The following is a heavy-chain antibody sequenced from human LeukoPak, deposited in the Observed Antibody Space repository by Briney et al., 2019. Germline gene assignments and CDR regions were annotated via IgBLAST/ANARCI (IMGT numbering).Heavy chain of an antibody. J-gene: IGHJ4*02. CDR3: GKTTTGYSSGQKPAWPVDY. CDR2: IFGSGGSA. D-gene: IGHD6-19*01. V-gene: IGHV3-23*01. CDR1: GFTFGSYA. Sequence: GGSLRLSCEASGFTFGSYAMYWVRQAPGKGLEWVAGIFGSGGSAHYTDSAKGRFTISRDNSKNTVYLQINSLRAEDTAVYYCGKTTTGYSSGQKPAWPVDYWGQGTLVTVSS.